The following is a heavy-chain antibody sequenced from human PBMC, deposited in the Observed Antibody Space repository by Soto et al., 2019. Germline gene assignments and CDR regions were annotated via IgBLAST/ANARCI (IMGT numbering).Heavy chain of an antibody. CDR2: LYSGGGI. V-gene: IGHV3-53*01. Sequence: EAQLVESGGGLIQPGGSLRLSCAASGFTVSDNYITWVRQAPGRGLEWVSLLYSGGGIYYADSVKGRFTISRDTSKKTLYLQMNSLRTEDMAVYHCARSDPAYAYGLNVSGQGTTVTVSS. CDR3: ARSDPAYAYGLNV. J-gene: IGHJ6*02. CDR1: GFTVSDNY. D-gene: IGHD3-10*01.